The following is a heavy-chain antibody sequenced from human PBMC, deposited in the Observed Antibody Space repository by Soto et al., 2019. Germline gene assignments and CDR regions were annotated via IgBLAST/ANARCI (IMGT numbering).Heavy chain of an antibody. D-gene: IGHD6-19*01. CDR3: AHRRIGVSQWDYGDFDY. CDR2: IYWDDDK. J-gene: IGHJ4*02. CDR1: GFSLSTSGVG. Sequence: QITLKESGPTLVKPTQPLTLTCTFSGFSLSTSGVGVGWVRQPPGKALEWLVFIYWDDDKRYSPSLRSRLTITKDTCKNQVVLTMTNVDPVDTATYFCAHRRIGVSQWDYGDFDYWGQGTLVTVSS. V-gene: IGHV2-5*02.